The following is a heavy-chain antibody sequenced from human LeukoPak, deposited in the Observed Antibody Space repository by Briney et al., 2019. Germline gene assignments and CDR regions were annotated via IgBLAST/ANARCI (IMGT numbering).Heavy chain of an antibody. Sequence: GGSLRLSCAASGFAFNNYVMSWVRLAPGKGLEWLSSISSSGGDTDYADSVKGRFTISRDNSKNTLYVQMNSLRAEDTAVYYCAKYYYDSSTYSFDYWGQGTLVTVSS. CDR1: GFAFNNYV. CDR3: AKYYYDSSTYSFDY. CDR2: ISSSGGDT. J-gene: IGHJ4*02. V-gene: IGHV3-23*01. D-gene: IGHD3-22*01.